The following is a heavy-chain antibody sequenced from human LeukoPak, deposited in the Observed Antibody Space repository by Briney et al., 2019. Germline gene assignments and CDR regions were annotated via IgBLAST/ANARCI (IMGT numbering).Heavy chain of an antibody. V-gene: IGHV3-30*04. D-gene: IGHD4-17*01. Sequence: SGGSLRLSCATSGFTFSSYAFHWVRQAPGKGLEWVATMSFDVNNKYYADSVRGRFTISRDNSENTLYLQMNSLRAEDTAVYSCARGIPGYGDYVSYFDYWGQGTLVTVSS. CDR2: MSFDVNNK. J-gene: IGHJ4*02. CDR1: GFTFSSYA. CDR3: ARGIPGYGDYVSYFDY.